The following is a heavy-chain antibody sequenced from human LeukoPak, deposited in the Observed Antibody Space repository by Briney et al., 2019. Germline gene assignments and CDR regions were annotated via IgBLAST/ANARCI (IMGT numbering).Heavy chain of an antibody. D-gene: IGHD4-17*01. J-gene: IGHJ4*02. CDR3: ARIGDHGGDFDY. CDR2: IYHSGST. V-gene: IGHV4-38-2*02. Sequence: SETLSLTCTVSGYSISGGYYWGWIRQPPGKGLEWIGSIYHSGSTYSNPSLKSRVTLSVDTSKNQFSLRLTSVTAADTAVYYCARIGDHGGDFDYWGQGTLVTVSS. CDR1: GYSISGGYY.